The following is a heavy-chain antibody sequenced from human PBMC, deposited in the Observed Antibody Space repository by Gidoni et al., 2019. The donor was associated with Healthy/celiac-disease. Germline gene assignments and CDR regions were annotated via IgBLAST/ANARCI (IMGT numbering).Heavy chain of an antibody. CDR1: GGTFSSYA. J-gene: IGHJ4*02. Sequence: QVQLVQSGAEVKKPGSAVKVSCKASGGTFSSYAISWVRQAPGQGLEWMGVIIPIFGTANYAQKVQGRVKITADQSTSTAYMELSSLRSEDPAVYYRARDYYDRSGYYRFDYWGQGTLVTVSS. CDR2: IIPIFGTA. CDR3: ARDYYDRSGYYRFDY. V-gene: IGHV1-69*01. D-gene: IGHD3-22*01.